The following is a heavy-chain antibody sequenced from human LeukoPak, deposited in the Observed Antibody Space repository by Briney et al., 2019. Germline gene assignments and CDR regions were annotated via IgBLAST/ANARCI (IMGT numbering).Heavy chain of an antibody. D-gene: IGHD5-18*01. Sequence: ASVTVSCKASGYTFTGYYMHWVRQAPGQGLEWMGWINPNSGGTNYAQKFQGRVTMTRNTSISTAYMELSSLRSEDTAVYYCARGYSYGYNDAFDIWGQGTMVTVSS. CDR1: GYTFTGYY. J-gene: IGHJ3*02. CDR3: ARGYSYGYNDAFDI. V-gene: IGHV1-2*02. CDR2: INPNSGGT.